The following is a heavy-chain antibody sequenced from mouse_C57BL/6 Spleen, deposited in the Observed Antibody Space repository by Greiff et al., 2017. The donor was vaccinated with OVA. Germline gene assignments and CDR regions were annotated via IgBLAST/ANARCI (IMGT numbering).Heavy chain of an antibody. J-gene: IGHJ2*01. V-gene: IGHV3-6*01. Sequence: EVKLQESGPGLVKPSQSLSLTCSVTGYSITSGYYWNWIRQFPGNKLEWMGYISYDGSNNYNPSLKNRISITRDTSKNQFFLKLNSVTTEDTATYYCARGGLRFPYYFDYWGQGTTLTVSS. CDR1: GYSITSGYY. CDR2: ISYDGSN. D-gene: IGHD2-4*01. CDR3: ARGGLRFPYYFDY.